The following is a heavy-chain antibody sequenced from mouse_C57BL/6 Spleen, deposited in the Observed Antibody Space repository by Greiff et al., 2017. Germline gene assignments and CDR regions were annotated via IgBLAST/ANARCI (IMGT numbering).Heavy chain of an antibody. CDR3: ARETYYAMDY. CDR2: INYDGSST. V-gene: IGHV5-16*01. J-gene: IGHJ4*01. Sequence: EVKLVESEGGLVQPGSSMKLSCTASGFTFSDYYMAWVRQVPETGLEWVANINYDGSSTYYLDSLKSRFIISRDNAKNILYLQMSSLKSEDTATYYCARETYYAMDYWGQGTSVTVSS. CDR1: GFTFSDYY.